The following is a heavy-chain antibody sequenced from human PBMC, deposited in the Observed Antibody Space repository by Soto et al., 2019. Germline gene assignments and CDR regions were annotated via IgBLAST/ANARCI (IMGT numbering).Heavy chain of an antibody. Sequence: EVHLLESGGGLVQPGGSLRLACAASGFAFSDYGVSWVRQTPGKGLQRVSLITAGNGDTYYADSVKGRFTISRDNSKNTLYLQMNNLRVEDSAIYYCVKALYIWGVTGDYWGQGALVTVAS. V-gene: IGHV3-23*01. J-gene: IGHJ4*02. D-gene: IGHD3-16*01. CDR1: GFAFSDYG. CDR2: ITAGNGDT. CDR3: VKALYIWGVTGDY.